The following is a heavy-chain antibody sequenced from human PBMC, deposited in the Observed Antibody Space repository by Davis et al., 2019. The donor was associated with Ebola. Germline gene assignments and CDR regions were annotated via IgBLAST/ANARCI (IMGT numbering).Heavy chain of an antibody. CDR1: GFTFSDYC. J-gene: IGHJ4*02. D-gene: IGHD6-25*01. V-gene: IGHV3-11*01. Sequence: GESLKISCAASGFTFSDYCMSWIRQAPGKGLEWVSYVTPSGTTIYYADSVKGRFTVSRDNARDSLYLQMNNLRVEDTAVYYCARDLQGLVPHSDCWGQGTLVTVSS. CDR3: ARDLQGLVPHSDC. CDR2: VTPSGTTI.